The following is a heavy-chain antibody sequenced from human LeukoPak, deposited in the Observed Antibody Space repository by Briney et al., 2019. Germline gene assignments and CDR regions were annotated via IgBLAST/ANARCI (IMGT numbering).Heavy chain of an antibody. CDR3: ARVKWGIAVAGYYFDY. CDR2: IRYDGSNK. CDR1: GFTFSSYG. Sequence: GGSLRLSCAASGFTFSSYGMHWVRQAPGKGLEWVAFIRYDGSNKYYADSVKGRFTISRDNSKNTLYLQMNSLRAEDTAVYYCARVKWGIAVAGYYFDYWGQGTLITVSS. J-gene: IGHJ4*02. V-gene: IGHV3-30*02. D-gene: IGHD6-19*01.